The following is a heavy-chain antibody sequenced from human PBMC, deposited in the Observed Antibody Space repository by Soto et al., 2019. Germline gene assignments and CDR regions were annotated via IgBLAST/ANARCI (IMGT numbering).Heavy chain of an antibody. Sequence: EVQLVESGGGLVQPGRSLRLSCAASGFTFEDYAMHWVRQAPGKGLEWVSGISWNSGSIGYADSVKGRFTISRDNAKNSLYLQMNSLRAEDTALYYCAKDAITMVRGVISYYGMDVWGQGTTVTVSS. CDR3: AKDAITMVRGVISYYGMDV. J-gene: IGHJ6*02. V-gene: IGHV3-9*01. D-gene: IGHD3-10*01. CDR1: GFTFEDYA. CDR2: ISWNSGSI.